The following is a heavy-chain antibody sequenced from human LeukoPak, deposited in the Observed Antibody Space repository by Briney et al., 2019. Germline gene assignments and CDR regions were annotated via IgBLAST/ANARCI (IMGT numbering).Heavy chain of an antibody. J-gene: IGHJ4*02. CDR3: ARETGSAVGSTDFDY. D-gene: IGHD4-17*01. CDR2: IYSGGNI. V-gene: IGHV3-53*05. CDR1: GFTFSSTY. Sequence: PGGSLRLSCAASGFTFSSTYMSWVRQAPGKGLEWVSVIYSGGNIYYIESVKGRFTISKDTSKNTLYLQMNSLRAEDTAVYYCARETGSAVGSTDFDYWGQGTLVTVSS.